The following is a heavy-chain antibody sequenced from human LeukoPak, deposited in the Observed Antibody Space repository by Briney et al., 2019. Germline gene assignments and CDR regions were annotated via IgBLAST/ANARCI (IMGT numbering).Heavy chain of an antibody. CDR1: GFSVSTNY. D-gene: IGHD3-3*01. J-gene: IGHJ4*02. V-gene: IGHV3-21*04. CDR3: AREMRGYYPHY. Sequence: GDSLRLSCAASGFSVSTNYISWVRQAPGKGLEWVSSITSGSSYIYYADSVKGRFTISRDNAKNSLYLQMNSLRAEDTALYYCAREMRGYYPHYWGQGTLVTVSS. CDR2: ITSGSSYI.